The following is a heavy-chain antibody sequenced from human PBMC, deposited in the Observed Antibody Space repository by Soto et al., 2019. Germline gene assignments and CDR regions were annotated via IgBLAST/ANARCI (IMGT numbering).Heavy chain of an antibody. J-gene: IGHJ4*02. CDR2: ISGSGGST. Sequence: EVQLLESGGGLVQPGGSLRLSCAASGFTFSSYAMSWVRQAPGKGLEWVSAISGSGGSTYYADSVKGRFTISRDNSKNALYLQMNSLRAEDTAVYYCAKVLGPGIAALDYWGQGTLVTVSS. CDR3: AKVLGPGIAALDY. V-gene: IGHV3-23*01. D-gene: IGHD6-13*01. CDR1: GFTFSSYA.